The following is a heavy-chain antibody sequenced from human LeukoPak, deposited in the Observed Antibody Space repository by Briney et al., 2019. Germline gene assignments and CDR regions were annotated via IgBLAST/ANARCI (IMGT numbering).Heavy chain of an antibody. Sequence: SETLSLTCTVSGGSISTYYWSWIRQPPGKGLEWIGYIYYSGITNYNPSLKSRVTISVDTSKNQFSLKLSSVTAADTAVYYCARLRYSSGQDYWGQGTLVTVSS. V-gene: IGHV4-59*01. D-gene: IGHD6-19*01. CDR3: ARLRYSSGQDY. CDR2: IYYSGIT. J-gene: IGHJ4*02. CDR1: GGSISTYY.